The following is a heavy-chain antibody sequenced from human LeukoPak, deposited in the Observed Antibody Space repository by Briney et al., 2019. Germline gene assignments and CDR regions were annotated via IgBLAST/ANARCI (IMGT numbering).Heavy chain of an antibody. CDR2: ISGSGGST. Sequence: LGGSLRLSCAASGFTFSSYAMSWVRQAPGKGLEGVSAISGSGGSTYYADSVKGRFTISRDNSKNTLYLQMNSLRAEDTAVYYCARDPYDYGDNEGDYWGQGTLVTVSS. J-gene: IGHJ4*02. CDR1: GFTFSSYA. V-gene: IGHV3-23*01. CDR3: ARDPYDYGDNEGDY. D-gene: IGHD4-17*01.